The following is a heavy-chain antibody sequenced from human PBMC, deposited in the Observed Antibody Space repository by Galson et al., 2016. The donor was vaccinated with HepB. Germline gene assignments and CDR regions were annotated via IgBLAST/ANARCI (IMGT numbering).Heavy chain of an antibody. CDR3: ASDLKWEQTIKEFQEEHYFDF. V-gene: IGHV1-3*04. CDR2: LNTYNGNT. J-gene: IGHJ4*02. CDR1: GYTFTSYA. Sequence: SVKVSCKASGYTFTSYAVHWMRQAPGQRLEWMGWLNTYNGNTQYSQKFQDRVTITRDTSANTAYMERSRLSFADTAGYYCASDLKWEQTIKEFQEEHYFDFWGPGTLVTVAA. D-gene: IGHD1-26*01.